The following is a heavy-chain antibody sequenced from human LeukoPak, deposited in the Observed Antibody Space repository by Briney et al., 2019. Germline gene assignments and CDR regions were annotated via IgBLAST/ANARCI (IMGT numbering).Heavy chain of an antibody. CDR1: GGSITSGSYY. CDR2: IYYSGST. V-gene: IGHV4-61*01. D-gene: IGHD1-1*01. CDR3: ARERTNYFDY. Sequence: SETLSLTCAVSGGSITSGSYYWTWIRQPPGKGLEWIGYIYYSGSTNYNPSLKSRVTISVDTSKNQFSLKLSSVTAADTAVYYCARERTNYFDYWGQGTLVTVSS. J-gene: IGHJ4*02.